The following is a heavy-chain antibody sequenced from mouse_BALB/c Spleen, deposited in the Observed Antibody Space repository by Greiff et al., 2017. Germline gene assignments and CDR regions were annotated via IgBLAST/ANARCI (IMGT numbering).Heavy chain of an antibody. CDR1: GYTFTSYV. Sequence: VQLQQSGPELVKPGASVKMSCKASGYTFTSYVMHWVKQKPGQGLEWIGYINPYNDGTKYNEKFKGKATLTSDKSSSTAYMELSSLTSEDSAVYYCARKGVYWAMDYWGQGTSVTVSS. CDR2: INPYNDGT. D-gene: IGHD2-1*01. V-gene: IGHV1-14*01. J-gene: IGHJ4*01. CDR3: ARKGVYWAMDY.